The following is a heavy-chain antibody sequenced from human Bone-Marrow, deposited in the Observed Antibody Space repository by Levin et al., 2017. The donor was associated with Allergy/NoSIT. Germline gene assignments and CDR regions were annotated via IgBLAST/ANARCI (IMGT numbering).Heavy chain of an antibody. D-gene: IGHD6-19*01. Sequence: PGGSLRLSCAVSGITFDDYAMHWVRQVPGKGLEWVSGINWNGGIIGYADSVKGRFTVSRDNVKYSLTLQMHSLRVEDTALYYCAKDLYSSGWTGGGGVSYNYFYGMDVWGQGTTVTVSS. V-gene: IGHV3-9*01. CDR1: GITFDDYA. CDR3: AKDLYSSGWTGGGGVSYNYFYGMDV. J-gene: IGHJ6*02. CDR2: INWNGGII.